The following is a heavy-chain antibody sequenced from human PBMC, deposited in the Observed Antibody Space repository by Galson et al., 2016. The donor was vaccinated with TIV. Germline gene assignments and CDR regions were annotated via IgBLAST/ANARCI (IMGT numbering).Heavy chain of an antibody. J-gene: IGHJ5*02. CDR1: GYTFTSHG. Sequence: SVKVSCKASGYTFTSHGISWVRQAPGQGLEWMGWISTYNGDTRYAHKVRGRVTMTKDTSTSAAYMELRSLRPDDTAVYYGARLNSYGAPDYGCVNWFDPWGQGTLVTVSS. D-gene: IGHD4-17*01. CDR2: ISTYNGDT. V-gene: IGHV1-18*04. CDR3: ARLNSYGAPDYGCVNWFDP.